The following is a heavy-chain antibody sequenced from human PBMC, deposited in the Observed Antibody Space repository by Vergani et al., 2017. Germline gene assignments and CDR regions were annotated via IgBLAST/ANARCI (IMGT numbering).Heavy chain of an antibody. Sequence: QVQLQESGPGLVKPSQTLSLTCTVSGGSISSGGYYWSWIRQHPGKGLEWIGYIYYSGSTYYNPSLKSRVTISVEKSKNQFSLKLSSVSAADTAVYYCARDLGGDYYEIRYFDLWGRGTLVTVSS. J-gene: IGHJ2*01. D-gene: IGHD3-22*01. CDR2: IYYSGST. V-gene: IGHV4-31*03. CDR3: ARDLGGDYYEIRYFDL. CDR1: GGSISSGGYY.